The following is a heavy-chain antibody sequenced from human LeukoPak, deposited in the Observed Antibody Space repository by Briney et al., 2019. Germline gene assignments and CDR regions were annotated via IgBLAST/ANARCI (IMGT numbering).Heavy chain of an antibody. D-gene: IGHD1-26*01. J-gene: IGHJ4*02. V-gene: IGHV3-64*01. Sequence: QPGGSLRLSCAASGFTFSSYAMSWVRQSPGKGLEHVSAISNNEDSTFYANSVKGRFIISRDNSKNTLYLQMGSLRAEDTALYYCARRGSYHDFAYWGQGTLVTVSS. CDR3: ARRGSYHDFAY. CDR1: GFTFSSYA. CDR2: ISNNEDST.